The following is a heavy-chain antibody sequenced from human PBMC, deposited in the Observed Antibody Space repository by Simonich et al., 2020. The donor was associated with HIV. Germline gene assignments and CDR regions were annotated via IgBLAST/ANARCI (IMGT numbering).Heavy chain of an antibody. D-gene: IGHD2-2*01. CDR2: INQSGST. J-gene: IGHJ4*02. CDR1: GGSFSGNY. CDR3: ARGFYQRLYYFDY. Sequence: QVQLQQWGAGLLKPSETLSLTCAVYGGSFSGNYWSWIRQPPGKGLEWIVEINQSGSTNYNPSLKSRVTISVDTSKNQFSLKLSSVTAADTAVYYCARGFYQRLYYFDYWGQGTLVTVSS. V-gene: IGHV4-34*01.